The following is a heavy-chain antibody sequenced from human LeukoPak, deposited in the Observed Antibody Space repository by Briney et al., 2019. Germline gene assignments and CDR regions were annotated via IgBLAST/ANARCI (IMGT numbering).Heavy chain of an antibody. CDR2: IVPILGIA. J-gene: IGHJ6*02. V-gene: IGHV1-69*04. CDR1: GGTFSSYA. Sequence: ASVKVSCKASGGTFSSYAISWVQQAPGQGLEWMGRIVPILGIANYAQKFQGRVTITADKSTSTAYMELSSLRSEDTAVYYCARGVPAEDGMDVWGQGTTVTVSS. D-gene: IGHD2-2*01. CDR3: ARGVPAEDGMDV.